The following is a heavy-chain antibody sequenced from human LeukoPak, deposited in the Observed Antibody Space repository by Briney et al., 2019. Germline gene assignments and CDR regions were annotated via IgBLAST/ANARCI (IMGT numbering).Heavy chain of an antibody. CDR2: IKSKTDGGTT. D-gene: IGHD3-3*01. CDR1: GFTFSNAW. J-gene: IGHJ4*02. V-gene: IGHV3-15*01. Sequence: PGGSLRLSCAASGFTFSNAWMSWVRQAPGKGLEWVGRIKSKTDGGTTDYAAPVKGRFTISRDDSKNTLYLQMNSLKTEDTAVYYCTTDHDEYYVDDYWGQGTLVTVSS. CDR3: TTDHDEYYVDDY.